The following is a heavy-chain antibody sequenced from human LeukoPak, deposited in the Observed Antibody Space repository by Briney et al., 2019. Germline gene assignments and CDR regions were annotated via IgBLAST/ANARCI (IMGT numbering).Heavy chain of an antibody. CDR2: IIPILGIA. D-gene: IGHD4-17*01. V-gene: IGHV1-69*04. Sequence: ASVKVSCKASGGTFSSYAISWVRQAPGQGLEWMGRIIPILGIANYAQKFQGRVTITADESTSTAYMELSSLRSEDTAVYYCARTSGSVTTIAFDIWGQGTMVTVSS. CDR3: ARTSGSVTTIAFDI. CDR1: GGTFSSYA. J-gene: IGHJ3*02.